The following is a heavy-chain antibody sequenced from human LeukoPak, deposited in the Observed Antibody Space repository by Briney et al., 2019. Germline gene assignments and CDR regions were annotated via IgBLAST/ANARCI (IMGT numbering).Heavy chain of an antibody. J-gene: IGHJ6*03. CDR1: GFTFGGSA. CDR3: ARVYRELLLVYYYYMGV. Sequence: GGSLRLSCAASGFTFGGSAMHWVRQASGKGLEWVGRIRSKANSYATAYAASVKGRFTISRDDSKNTAYLQMNSLKTEDTAVYYCARVYRELLLVYYYYMGVWGKGTTVTISS. D-gene: IGHD3-10*01. CDR2: IRSKANSYAT. V-gene: IGHV3-73*01.